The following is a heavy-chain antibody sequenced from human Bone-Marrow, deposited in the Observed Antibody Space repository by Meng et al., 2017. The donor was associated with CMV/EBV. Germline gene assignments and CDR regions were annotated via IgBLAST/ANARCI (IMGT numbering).Heavy chain of an antibody. CDR2: IKERGSEK. CDR3: ARDWLLTGGIYYYGMDV. J-gene: IGHJ6*02. V-gene: IGHV3-7*03. CDR1: FTFNRVW. D-gene: IGHD7-27*01. Sequence: FTFNRVWRSWVRQAPGKGLEWVANIKERGSEKYYVDSVKGRFSISRDNARNSLYLQMNNLRVEDTAVYYCARDWLLTGGIYYYGMDVWGQGTTVTVSS.